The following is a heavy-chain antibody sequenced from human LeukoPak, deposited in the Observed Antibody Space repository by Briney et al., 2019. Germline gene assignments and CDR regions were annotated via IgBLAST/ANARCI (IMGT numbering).Heavy chain of an antibody. V-gene: IGHV1-69*13. CDR3: ARRPLMTSNGVVDLGNYFDY. CDR2: IIPIFGTA. D-gene: IGHD2-15*01. Sequence: SVKVSCKASGGTFSSYAISWVRQAPGQGLEWMGGIIPIFGTANYAQKFQGRVTITADESTSTAYMELSSLRSEDTAVYYCARRPLMTSNGVVDLGNYFDYWGQGTLVTVSS. J-gene: IGHJ4*02. CDR1: GGTFSSYA.